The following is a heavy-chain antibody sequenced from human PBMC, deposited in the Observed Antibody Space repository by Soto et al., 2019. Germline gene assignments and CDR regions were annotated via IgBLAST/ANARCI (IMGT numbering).Heavy chain of an antibody. D-gene: IGHD2-2*02. V-gene: IGHV4-4*07. CDR1: GASIRSYN. J-gene: IGHJ2*01. CDR3: ARDRGEYTRSSFWYFSH. Sequence: SETLSLTCSVSGASIRSYNWNWVRQSAGKGPEWVGRLNIAGTINYNPSLKSRITMSMDTSKNQISLHLRSVTAADTAMYYCARDRGEYTRSSFWYFSHCGHGTLVTVS. CDR2: LNIAGTI.